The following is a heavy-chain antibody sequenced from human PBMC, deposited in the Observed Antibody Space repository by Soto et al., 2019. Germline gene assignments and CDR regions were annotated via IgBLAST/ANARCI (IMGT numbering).Heavy chain of an antibody. Sequence: DSVKGRFTISRDNSKNTLYLQMNSLRVEDTAVYFFAKDRNYDFWSDYPPPFDYWGQGTLVNVSS. V-gene: IGHV3-30*02. CDR3: AKDRNYDFWSDYPPPFDY. D-gene: IGHD3-3*01. J-gene: IGHJ4*02.